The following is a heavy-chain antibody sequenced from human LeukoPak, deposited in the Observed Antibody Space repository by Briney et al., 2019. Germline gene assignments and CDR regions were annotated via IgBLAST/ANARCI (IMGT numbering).Heavy chain of an antibody. D-gene: IGHD3-16*01. Sequence: PSETLSLTCTVSGGSISSSSYYWGWIRQPPGKGLEWIGSIYYTGSTYHNPSLKSRLTISVDTSKNQFSLRLSSVTAADTAVYYCARHRIPGLWVGYYYYMDVWGKGTTVTISS. V-gene: IGHV4-39*01. CDR2: IYYTGST. CDR3: ARHRIPGLWVGYYYYMDV. CDR1: GGSISSSSYY. J-gene: IGHJ6*03.